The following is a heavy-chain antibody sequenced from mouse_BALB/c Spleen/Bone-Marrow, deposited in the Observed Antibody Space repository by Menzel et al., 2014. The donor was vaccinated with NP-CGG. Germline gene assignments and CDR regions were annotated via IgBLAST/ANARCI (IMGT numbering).Heavy chain of an antibody. Sequence: QVQLQQSGAELAKPGASVKMSCKASGYTFTTYWMHWVKQRPGQGLEWIGFINPTTGYTECNQNFKDKASLTADKSSSTAYMQLCSLTSEDSAVYYCARSTGAMDYWGQGTSVTVSS. CDR1: GYTFTTYW. J-gene: IGHJ4*01. D-gene: IGHD3-2*01. CDR3: ARSTGAMDY. CDR2: INPTTGYT. V-gene: IGHV1-7*01.